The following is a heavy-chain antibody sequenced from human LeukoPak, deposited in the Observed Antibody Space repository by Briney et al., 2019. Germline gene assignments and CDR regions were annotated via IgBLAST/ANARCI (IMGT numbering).Heavy chain of an antibody. CDR1: GGSISSYY. Sequence: SETLSLTCTVSGGSISSYYWSWIRQPPGKGLEWIGYIYYSGSTNYNPSLKSRVTISVDTSKNQFSLKLSSVTAADTAVYYCARLPRNRYSSSGFRFDPWGQGTLVTVSS. CDR2: IYYSGST. V-gene: IGHV4-59*12. CDR3: ARLPRNRYSSSGFRFDP. D-gene: IGHD6-6*01. J-gene: IGHJ5*02.